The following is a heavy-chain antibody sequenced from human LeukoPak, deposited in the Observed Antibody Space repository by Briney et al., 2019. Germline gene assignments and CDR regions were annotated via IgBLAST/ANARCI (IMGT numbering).Heavy chain of an antibody. CDR3: AKSTSYWSPFDY. D-gene: IGHD2-2*01. CDR1: GFTFRSYA. CDR2: ISAGANNI. V-gene: IGHV3-23*01. J-gene: IGHJ4*02. Sequence: GGSLRLSCAASGFTFRSYAMSWVRQAPGKGLEWVSAISAGANNIYYADSVKGRFPISRDNSKNTLYLEMNSLRAEDTAVYHCAKSTSYWSPFDYWGQGTLVTVSS.